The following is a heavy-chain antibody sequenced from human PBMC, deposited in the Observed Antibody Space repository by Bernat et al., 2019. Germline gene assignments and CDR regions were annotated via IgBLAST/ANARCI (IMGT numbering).Heavy chain of an antibody. CDR3: ARWESDYVSYYFDY. J-gene: IGHJ4*01. V-gene: IGHV1-2*02. CDR1: GYTFTDYY. Sequence: QVQLKQSGAELVRPGASVKLSCKASGYTFTDYYINWVKQRPGQGLEWIARIYPGSGNTYYNEKFKGKATLTAEKSSSTAYMQLSSLTSEDSAVYFCARWESDYVSYYFDYWGQGTTLTVSS. CDR2: IYPGSGNT. D-gene: IGHD3-16*01.